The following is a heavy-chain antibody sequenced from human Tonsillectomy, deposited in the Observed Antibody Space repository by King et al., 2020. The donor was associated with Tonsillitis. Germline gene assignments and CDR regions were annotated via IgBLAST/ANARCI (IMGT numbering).Heavy chain of an antibody. J-gene: IGHJ4*02. CDR1: GFTFSSDA. V-gene: IGHV3-23*04. CDR2: ISGSGGGT. D-gene: IGHD3-10*01. CDR3: AKSGIYGSGSYYPQGIDY. Sequence: VQLVESGGNLVQPGESLRLSCAASGFTFSSDAMSWVRQAPGKGLEWVSSISGSGGGTYYADSVKGRFTISRDNSMSSLYLQMNSLRVEDTSVYYCAKSGIYGSGSYYPQGIDYWGQGTLVTVSS.